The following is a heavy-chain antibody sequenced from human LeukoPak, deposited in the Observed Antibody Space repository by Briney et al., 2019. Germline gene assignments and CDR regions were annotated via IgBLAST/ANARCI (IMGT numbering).Heavy chain of an antibody. D-gene: IGHD3-10*01. CDR1: GFTFSDYW. V-gene: IGHV3-7*01. CDR2: IKQDGSDK. Sequence: GGSLRLSCTASGFTFSDYWMSWVRQAPGKGPEWVANIKQDGSDKYYVDSVKGRFTISRDNAKNSLYLQMNSLRAEDTAVYYCARVRGSGSYQPHYFDYWGQGTLVTVSS. CDR3: ARVRGSGSYQPHYFDY. J-gene: IGHJ4*02.